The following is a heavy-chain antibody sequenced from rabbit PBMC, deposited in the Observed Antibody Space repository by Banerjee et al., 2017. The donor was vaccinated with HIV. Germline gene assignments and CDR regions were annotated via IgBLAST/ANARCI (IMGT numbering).Heavy chain of an antibody. CDR3: ARRDYGSSPVCDL. CDR2: IYPTSGRT. D-gene: IGHD8-1*01. V-gene: IGHV1S40*01. CDR1: GFAFSSSDY. J-gene: IGHJ4*01. Sequence: QSLEESGGDLVKPGASLTLTCTASGFAFSSSDYICWVRQAPGRGLELIVCIYPTSGRTCYESGAKGRVPFSKSKSTTVTLTMHMTTAAATATDFCARRDYGSSPVCDLWGPGTLVTVS.